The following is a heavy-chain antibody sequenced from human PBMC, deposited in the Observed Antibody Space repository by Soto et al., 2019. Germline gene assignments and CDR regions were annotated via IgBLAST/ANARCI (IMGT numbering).Heavy chain of an antibody. D-gene: IGHD6-13*01. CDR3: ARVDSSSWYVSSYYYYGMDV. J-gene: IGHJ6*02. CDR2: INSDGSST. V-gene: IGHV3-74*01. CDR1: GFTFSSYW. Sequence: LRLSCAASGFTFSSYWMHWVRQAPGKGLVWVSRINSDGSSTSYADSVKGRFTISRDNAKDTLYLQMNSLRAEDTAVYYCARVDSSSWYVSSYYYYGMDVWGQGTTVTVSS.